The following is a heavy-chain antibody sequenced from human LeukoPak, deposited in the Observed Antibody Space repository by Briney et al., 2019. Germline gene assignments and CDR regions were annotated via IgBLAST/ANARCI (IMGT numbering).Heavy chain of an antibody. V-gene: IGHV4-31*03. CDR1: GGSISSGGYY. Sequence: PSETLSLTCTVSGGSISSGGYYWSWIRQHPGKGLEWIGYIYYSGSTYYNPSLKSRVTISVDTSKNQFSLKLSSVTAADTAVYYCARKGILEWTPKFGRYYYYMDVWGKGTTVTVSS. D-gene: IGHD3-3*01. CDR3: ARKGILEWTPKFGRYYYYMDV. CDR2: IYYSGST. J-gene: IGHJ6*03.